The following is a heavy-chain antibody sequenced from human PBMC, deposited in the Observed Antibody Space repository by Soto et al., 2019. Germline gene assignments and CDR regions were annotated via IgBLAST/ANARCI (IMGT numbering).Heavy chain of an antibody. CDR3: ARDGSGRPETI. J-gene: IGHJ3*02. Sequence: QVQLQESGPGLVKPSETLSLTCTVSGGSISSYYWSWVRQPPGKGLEWIGYIYNSGSTSYNPSLKSRVTISVDTSKNQFSRKLSSVTAADTAVDYCARDGSGRPETIWGQGTMVTVSS. CDR1: GGSISSYY. CDR2: IYNSGST. D-gene: IGHD3-10*01. V-gene: IGHV4-59*01.